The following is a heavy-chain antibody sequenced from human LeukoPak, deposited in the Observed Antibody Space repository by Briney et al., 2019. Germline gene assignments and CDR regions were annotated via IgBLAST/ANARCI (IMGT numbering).Heavy chain of an antibody. J-gene: IGHJ5*02. CDR3: AKWNRQPLVKGWFDT. Sequence: PGGSLRLSCAASGFIFEDYAMHWVRQAPGKGLEWVSGISWNSGSTAYADSVKGRFTISRDNANNSLSLLMNSLRVEDTAFYYCAKWNRQPLVKGWFDTWGQGALVIVSS. D-gene: IGHD6-13*01. CDR2: ISWNSGST. CDR1: GFIFEDYA. V-gene: IGHV3-9*01.